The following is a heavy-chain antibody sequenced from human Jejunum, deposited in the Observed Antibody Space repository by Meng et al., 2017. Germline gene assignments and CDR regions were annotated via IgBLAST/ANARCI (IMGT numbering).Heavy chain of an antibody. CDR2: ISHTGRI. CDR1: GGSISNNNW. CDR3: ARDLLDPNIAATGWFDP. J-gene: IGHJ5*02. V-gene: IGHV4-4*02. Sequence: QGQLQEAGPGPVKPSGTLSPTGAVSGGSISNNNWWSWVRQPPGKGLEWIGEISHTGRINYNPSLKSRVTMSLDKSKNQFSLDLTSVTGADTAVYYCARDLLDPNIAATGWFDPWGQGTLVTVSS. D-gene: IGHD2/OR15-2a*01.